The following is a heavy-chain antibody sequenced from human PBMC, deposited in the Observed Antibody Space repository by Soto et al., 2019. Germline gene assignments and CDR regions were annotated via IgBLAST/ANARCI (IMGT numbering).Heavy chain of an antibody. CDR1: GGTFSTYA. J-gene: IGHJ2*01. CDR2: IIPMFGTA. D-gene: IGHD5-18*01. CDR3: ARDPLWGTAMVLWYFDL. V-gene: IGHV1-69*13. Sequence: GASVKVSCKAPGGTFSTYAISWVRQAPGQGLEWMGGIIPMFGTANYAQRFQDRVTITADESTNTVYMELSSLRAEDTAVYYCARDPLWGTAMVLWYFDLWGRGTLVTV.